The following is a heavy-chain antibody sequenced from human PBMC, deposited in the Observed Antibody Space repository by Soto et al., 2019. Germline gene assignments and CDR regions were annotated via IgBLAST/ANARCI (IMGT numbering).Heavy chain of an antibody. CDR3: AGGGMHKVHY. Sequence: SETLSLTCTGSRSSVSSYYWNWIRQSPGKGLEWIGYIYYSGYTNYNPSLKSRITISVDTSKNQFSLKLSSVTPADTAVYYCAGGGMHKVHYWGQGTLVIV. D-gene: IGHD3-16*01. J-gene: IGHJ4*02. CDR1: RSSVSSYY. V-gene: IGHV4-59*02. CDR2: IYYSGYT.